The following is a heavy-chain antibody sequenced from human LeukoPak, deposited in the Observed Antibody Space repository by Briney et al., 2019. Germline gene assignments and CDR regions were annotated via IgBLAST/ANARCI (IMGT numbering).Heavy chain of an antibody. J-gene: IGHJ4*02. Sequence: SVKVSCKASGGTFSSYAIGWVRQAPGQGLEWMGGIIPIFGTANYAQKFQGRVTITADESTSTAYMELSSLRSEDTAVYYCANRIARDSSSWSDFDYWGQGTLVTVSS. CDR1: GGTFSSYA. D-gene: IGHD6-13*01. V-gene: IGHV1-69*13. CDR2: IIPIFGTA. CDR3: ANRIARDSSSWSDFDY.